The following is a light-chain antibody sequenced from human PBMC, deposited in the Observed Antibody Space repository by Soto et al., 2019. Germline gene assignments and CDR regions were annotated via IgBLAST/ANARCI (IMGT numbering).Light chain of an antibody. Sequence: VTQPHSVSESPGKTVTISCTGSSGSIASNYVQWYQQRPGSAPTTVIYEDNQRPSGVPDRFSGSIDSSSNSASLTISGLKTEDEADYYCQSYDSSTNWVFGGGTKLTVL. V-gene: IGLV6-57*02. CDR1: SGSIASNY. CDR3: QSYDSSTNWV. CDR2: EDN. J-gene: IGLJ3*02.